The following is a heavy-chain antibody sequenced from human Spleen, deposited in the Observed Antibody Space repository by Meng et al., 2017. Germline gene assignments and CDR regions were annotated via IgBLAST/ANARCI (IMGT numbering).Heavy chain of an antibody. D-gene: IGHD3-22*01. CDR3: ARARITMIVVDSFDRSDWYFDL. V-gene: IGHV4-4*07. CDR1: GGSISSYY. CDR2: IYTSGST. J-gene: IGHJ2*01. Sequence: SETLSLTCTVSGGSISSYYWSWIRQPAGKGLEWIGRIYTSGSTNYNPSLKSRVTMSVDTSKNQFSLKLSSVTAADTAVYYCARARITMIVVDSFDRSDWYFDLWGRGTLVTVSS.